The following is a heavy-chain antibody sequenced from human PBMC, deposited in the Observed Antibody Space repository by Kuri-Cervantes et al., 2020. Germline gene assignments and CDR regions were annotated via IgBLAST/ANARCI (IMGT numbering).Heavy chain of an antibody. CDR1: EFTFSNFA. D-gene: IGHD2-2*01. CDR3: AKSKGSQHYMDV. J-gene: IGHJ6*03. V-gene: IGHV3-23*01. CDR2: ISGSGFST. Sequence: GESLKISCAASEFTFSNFAVSWVRQAPGKGLEWVSVISGSGFSTHYADSVKGRFTISRDNSKNTLYLQMNSLRAEDTAVYYCAKSKGSQHYMDVWGKGTTVTVSS.